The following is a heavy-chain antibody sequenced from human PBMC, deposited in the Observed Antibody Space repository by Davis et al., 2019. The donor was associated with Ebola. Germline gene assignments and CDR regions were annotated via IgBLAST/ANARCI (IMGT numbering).Heavy chain of an antibody. CDR3: ARYWEDTAMVTGAFDY. CDR1: GFTFSDYY. D-gene: IGHD5-18*01. CDR2: ISSSGSTI. V-gene: IGHV3-11*01. Sequence: GGSLRLSCAASGFTFSDYYMSWIRQAPGKGLEWVSYISSSGSTIYYADSVKGRFTISRDNAKNSLYLQMNSLRAEDTAVYYCARYWEDTAMVTGAFDYWGQGTLVTVSS. J-gene: IGHJ4*02.